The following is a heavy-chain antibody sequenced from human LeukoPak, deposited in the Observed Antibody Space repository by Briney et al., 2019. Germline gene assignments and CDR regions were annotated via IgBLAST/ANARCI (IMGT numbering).Heavy chain of an antibody. D-gene: IGHD3-10*01. CDR3: ARKPPRLITMVRGVIISDY. CDR2: MNPNSGNT. CDR1: GYTFTSYD. V-gene: IGHV1-8*01. Sequence: AASVKVSCKASGYTFTSYDINWVRQATGQGLEWMGWMNPNSGNTGYAQKFQGRVTMTRNTSISTAYMELSSLRSEDTAVYYCARKPPRLITMVRGVIISDYWGQGTLVTVSS. J-gene: IGHJ4*02.